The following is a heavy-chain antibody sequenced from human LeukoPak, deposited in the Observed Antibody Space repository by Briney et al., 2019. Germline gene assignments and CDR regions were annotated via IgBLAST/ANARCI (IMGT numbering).Heavy chain of an antibody. J-gene: IGHJ4*02. V-gene: IGHV3-33*01. Sequence: GGSLRLSCAASGFTFSNYGMHWVRQAPGKGLEWVALIWFDGRNKFHADSVKGRFTISRDNSKNTLFLQMNSLRAEDTAVYYCAREWGPIAVSGGPGYWGQGALVAVSS. CDR2: IWFDGRNK. CDR1: GFTFSNYG. CDR3: AREWGPIAVSGGPGY. D-gene: IGHD6-19*01.